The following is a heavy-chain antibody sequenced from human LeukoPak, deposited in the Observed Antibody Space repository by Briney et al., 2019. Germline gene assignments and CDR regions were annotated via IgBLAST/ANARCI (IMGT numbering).Heavy chain of an antibody. CDR1: GGSISSGSYY. D-gene: IGHD3-22*01. CDR2: IYTSGST. V-gene: IGHV4-61*02. CDR3: ARAEDEHYYDSSGYFQY. Sequence: SQTLSLTCTVSGGSISSGSYYWSWIRQPAGKGLEWIGRIYTSGSTNYNPSLKSRVTILVDTSKNQFSLKLSSVTAADTAVYYCARAEDEHYYDSSGYFQYWGQGTLVTVSS. J-gene: IGHJ4*02.